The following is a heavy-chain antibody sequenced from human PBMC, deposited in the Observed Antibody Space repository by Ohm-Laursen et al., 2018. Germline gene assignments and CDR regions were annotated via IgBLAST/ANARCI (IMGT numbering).Heavy chain of an antibody. CDR3: AGRGY. Sequence: TLSLTCTVSGGSISSSSYYWGWIRQPPGKGFEWIGSIHYRGSTYYNPSLQSRVTVSVDTSKNQFSLKLSSVTAADTAVYYCAGRGYWGQGTLVTVSS. CDR2: IHYRGST. V-gene: IGHV4-39*07. J-gene: IGHJ4*02. CDR1: GGSISSSSYY.